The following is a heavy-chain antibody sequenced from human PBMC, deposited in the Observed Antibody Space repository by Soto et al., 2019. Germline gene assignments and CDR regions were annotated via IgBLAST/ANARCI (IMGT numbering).Heavy chain of an antibody. CDR3: ARLGDEYSYGFFGSLWFDP. CDR1: GYSFTSYW. D-gene: IGHD5-18*01. J-gene: IGHJ5*02. Sequence: GESLKISCKGSGYSFTSYWIGWVRQMPGKGLEWMGIIYPGDSDTRYSPSFQGQVTISADKSISTAYLQWSSLKASDTAMYYCARLGDEYSYGFFGSLWFDPWGQGTLVTVSS. V-gene: IGHV5-51*01. CDR2: IYPGDSDT.